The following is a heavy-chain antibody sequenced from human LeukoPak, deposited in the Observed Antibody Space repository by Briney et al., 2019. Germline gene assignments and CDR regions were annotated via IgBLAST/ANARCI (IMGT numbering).Heavy chain of an antibody. J-gene: IGHJ4*02. CDR1: GYTLGGYY. Sequence: ASVKVSCKASGYTLGGYYMHWVRQAPGQGLEWMGGINANSGATKSGQNFQGRVTMTRDTSIGTAYMELSRLTSDDTAVYYCARGVSSASWYVGPYFDHWGQGTLVTVSS. CDR2: INANSGAT. CDR3: ARGVSSASWYVGPYFDH. V-gene: IGHV1-2*02. D-gene: IGHD6-13*01.